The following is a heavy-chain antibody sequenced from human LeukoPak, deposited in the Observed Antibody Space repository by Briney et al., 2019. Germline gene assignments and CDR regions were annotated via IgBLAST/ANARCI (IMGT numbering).Heavy chain of an antibody. CDR3: AREGSSGWYPGHFDY. V-gene: IGHV4-59*12. CDR2: IYYSGST. CDR1: GGSISSYY. J-gene: IGHJ4*02. D-gene: IGHD6-19*01. Sequence: PSETLSLTCTVSGGSISSYYWSWIRQPPGKGLEWIGSIYYSGSTYYNPSLKSRVTISVDTSKNQFSLKLSSVTAADTAVYYCAREGSSGWYPGHFDYWGQGTLVTVSS.